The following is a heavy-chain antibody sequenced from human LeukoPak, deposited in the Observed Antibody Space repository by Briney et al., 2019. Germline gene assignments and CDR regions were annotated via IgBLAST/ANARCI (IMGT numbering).Heavy chain of an antibody. Sequence: GGSLRLSCAASGFTFSTYAMTWVRQAPGRGLEWVSTISGSSGSTDYADSVKGRFTFPRDNSRNTLYLQMHSVRVDDTAVYYCAKGLSATSMGIDYWGQGTLVTVSS. CDR2: ISGSSGST. V-gene: IGHV3-23*01. CDR1: GFTFSTYA. J-gene: IGHJ4*02. D-gene: IGHD4-17*01. CDR3: AKGLSATSMGIDY.